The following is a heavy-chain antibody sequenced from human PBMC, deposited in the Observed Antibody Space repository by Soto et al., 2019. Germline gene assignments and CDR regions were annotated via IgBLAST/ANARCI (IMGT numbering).Heavy chain of an antibody. CDR2: IYYSGST. Sequence: SETLSLSCTVSGGSISSYYWSWIRQPPGKGLEWIGYIYYSGSTKYNPSLKSRVTISVDTSKNQFSLKVSSVTAADTAVYYCATASGSTYGGPYYYYGLDVWGQGTTVTVSS. J-gene: IGHJ6*02. CDR3: ATASGSTYGGPYYYYGLDV. CDR1: GGSISSYY. V-gene: IGHV4-59*08. D-gene: IGHD2-15*01.